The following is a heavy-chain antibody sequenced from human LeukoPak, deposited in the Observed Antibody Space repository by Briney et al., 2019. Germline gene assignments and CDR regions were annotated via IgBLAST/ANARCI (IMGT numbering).Heavy chain of an antibody. J-gene: IGHJ4*02. V-gene: IGHV3-7*01. CDR3: ARKRGYSYGPFDY. D-gene: IGHD5-18*01. CDR1: GFTFSSYW. CDR2: IKQDGSEE. Sequence: GGSLRLSCAASGFTFSSYWMSWVRQAPGKGLEWVANIKQDGSEEYYVDSVKGRFTISRDNAKNSLYLQMNSLRAEDTAVYYCARKRGYSYGPFDYWGQGTLVTVSS.